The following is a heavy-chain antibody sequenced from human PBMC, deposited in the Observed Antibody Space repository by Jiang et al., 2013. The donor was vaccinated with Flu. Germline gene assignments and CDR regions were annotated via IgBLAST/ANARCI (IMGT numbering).Heavy chain of an antibody. J-gene: IGHJ4*02. V-gene: IGHV4-34*01. Sequence: LKSRVTISVDTSKNQFSLKLSSVTAADTAVYYCARGEGMKIPYYFDYWGQGTPVTVSS. CDR3: ARGEGMKIPYYFDY.